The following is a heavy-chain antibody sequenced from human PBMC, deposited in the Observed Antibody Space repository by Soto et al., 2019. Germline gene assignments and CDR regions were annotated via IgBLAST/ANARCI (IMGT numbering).Heavy chain of an antibody. Sequence: EVQLVESGGGLVKPGGSLRLSCAASGFTFSNAWMNWVRQAPGKGLERVGRIKSKTDGGTTDYAAPVKGRFTISRDESKNTLYLQMVSLKTEDTAVYYCTTGEGGYCTNGVCDAFDIWGQGTMVTVSS. V-gene: IGHV3-15*07. CDR1: GFTFSNAW. CDR2: IKSKTDGGTT. D-gene: IGHD2-8*01. J-gene: IGHJ3*02. CDR3: TTGEGGYCTNGVCDAFDI.